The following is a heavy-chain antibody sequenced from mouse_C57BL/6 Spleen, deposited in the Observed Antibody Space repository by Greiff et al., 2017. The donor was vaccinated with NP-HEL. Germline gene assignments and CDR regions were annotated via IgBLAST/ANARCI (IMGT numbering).Heavy chain of an antibody. CDR1: GFTFSDYY. D-gene: IGHD2-14*01. Sequence: EVKLVESEGGLVQPGSSMKLSCTASGFTFSDYYMAWVRQVPEKGLEWVANINYDGSSTYYLDSLKSRFIISRDNAKNILYLQMSSLKSEDTATYYCARDRYGKGFDYWGQGTTLTVSS. CDR2: INYDGSST. CDR3: ARDRYGKGFDY. V-gene: IGHV5-16*01. J-gene: IGHJ2*01.